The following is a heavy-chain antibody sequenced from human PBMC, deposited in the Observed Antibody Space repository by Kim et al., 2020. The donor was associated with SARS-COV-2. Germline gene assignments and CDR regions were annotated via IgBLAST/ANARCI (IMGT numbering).Heavy chain of an antibody. J-gene: IGHJ6*02. D-gene: IGHD3-3*01. CDR1: GFTFSNAW. V-gene: IGHV3-15*01. CDR3: TTVITIFGGAYGMDV. Sequence: GGSLRLSCAASGFTFSNAWMSWVRQAPGKGLEWVGRIKSKTDGGTTDYAAPVKGRFTISRDDSKNTLYLQMNSLKTEDTAVYYCTTVITIFGGAYGMDVWGQGTTVTVSS. CDR2: IKSKTDGGTT.